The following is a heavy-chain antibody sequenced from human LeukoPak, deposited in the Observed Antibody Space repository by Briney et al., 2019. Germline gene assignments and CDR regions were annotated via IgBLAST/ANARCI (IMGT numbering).Heavy chain of an antibody. V-gene: IGHV1-46*03. CDR1: GYTFTGYY. D-gene: IGHD6-19*01. J-gene: IGHJ4*02. Sequence: GASVKVSCKASGYTFTGYYMHWVRQAPGQGLEWMGIINPSGGSTSNAQKFQGRVTMTRDTSTSTLYMELSSLRSEDTAVYYCARGSGSALAGRALHFDYWGQGTLVTVSS. CDR3: ARGSGSALAGRALHFDY. CDR2: INPSGGST.